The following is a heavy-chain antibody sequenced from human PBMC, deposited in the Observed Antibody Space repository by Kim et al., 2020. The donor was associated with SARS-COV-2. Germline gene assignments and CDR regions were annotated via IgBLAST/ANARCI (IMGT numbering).Heavy chain of an antibody. V-gene: IGHV3-21*01. Sequence: GGSLRLSCAASGFTFSSYSMNWVRQAPGKGLEWVSYISSSSSYIYYADSVKGRFTISRDNAKNSLYLQMNSLRAEDTAVYYCARKRLRSGLGGFGELFWYFDLWGRGTLVTVSS. J-gene: IGHJ2*01. CDR3: ARKRLRSGLGGFGELFWYFDL. CDR2: ISSSSSYI. CDR1: GFTFSSYS. D-gene: IGHD3-10*01.